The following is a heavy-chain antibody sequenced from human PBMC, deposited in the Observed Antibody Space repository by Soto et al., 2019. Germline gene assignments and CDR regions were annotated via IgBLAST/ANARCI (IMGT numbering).Heavy chain of an antibody. CDR3: ARVLYYYDSSGYLDFWYFDL. V-gene: IGHV1-46*01. J-gene: IGHJ2*01. Sequence: ASVKVSCKASGYTFTSYYMHWVRQAPGQGLEWMGIINPSGGSTSYAQKFQGRVTMTRDTSTSTVYMELSSLRSEDTAVYYCARVLYYYDSSGYLDFWYFDLWGRGTLVTVSS. CDR2: INPSGGST. D-gene: IGHD3-22*01. CDR1: GYTFTSYY.